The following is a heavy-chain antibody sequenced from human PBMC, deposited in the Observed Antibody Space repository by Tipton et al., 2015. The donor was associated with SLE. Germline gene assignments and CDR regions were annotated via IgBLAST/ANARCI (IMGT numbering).Heavy chain of an antibody. CDR1: GGSISSYF. V-gene: IGHV4-59*01. Sequence: TLSLTCTVSGGSISSYFWSWIRQPPGLGLEWIGHISYSGSTNYNPSLKSRVTISVDTSKNQFSLKLSSVTAADTAVYYCAGEPDYWVQGSLVTVSS. CDR2: ISYSGST. J-gene: IGHJ4*02. CDR3: AGEPDY.